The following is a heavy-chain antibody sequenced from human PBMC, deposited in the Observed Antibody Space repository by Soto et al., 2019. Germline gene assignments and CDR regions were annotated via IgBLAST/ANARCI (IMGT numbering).Heavy chain of an antibody. CDR1: GVTFSVYS. D-gene: IGHD3-10*01. J-gene: IGHJ4*02. CDR2: ISSSSSTI. Sequence: PGGSLRHSCAASGVTFSVYSMNWVRQAPGKGLEWLSYISSSSSTIYYADSAKGRFTISRDNAKNSLYLQMNSLRAEDTAVYYCARASGSGSSYNVVDYWGQGTLVTVSS. V-gene: IGHV3-48*01. CDR3: ARASGSGSSYNVVDY.